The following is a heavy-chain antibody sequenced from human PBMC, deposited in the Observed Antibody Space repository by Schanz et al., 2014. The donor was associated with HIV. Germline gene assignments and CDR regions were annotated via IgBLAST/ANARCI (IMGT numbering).Heavy chain of an antibody. Sequence: EVQLVESGGGLVKPGGSLRLSCTASGFSFSDYHMSWVRQAPGKGLEWVANINQDGSEKYYVDSVKGRFTISRDNAENSLYLQMKSLRPEDTAVYYCAKDRNHYDSRYRGKGNYYYYYGMDVWGQGTTVTVSS. CDR3: AKDRNHYDSRYRGKGNYYYYYGMDV. CDR2: INQDGSEK. CDR1: GFSFSDYH. V-gene: IGHV3-7*01. D-gene: IGHD3-22*01. J-gene: IGHJ6*02.